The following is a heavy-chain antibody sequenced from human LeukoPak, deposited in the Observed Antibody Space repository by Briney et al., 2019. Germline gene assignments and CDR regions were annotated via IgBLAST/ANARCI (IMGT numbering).Heavy chain of an antibody. CDR3: VSDRSDGGYAESNGYPTFDL. D-gene: IGHD5-24*01. Sequence: GASVKVSCKVSGYALSESSIHWVRQTPGEGFEWMGGFDPEYVETTYAQKFRGRVTMTEDTSTDTAYMELINLRSDDTAVCYCVSDRSDGGYAESNGYPTFDLWGRGTLVTVSS. CDR2: FDPEYVET. V-gene: IGHV1-24*01. J-gene: IGHJ2*01. CDR1: GYALSESS.